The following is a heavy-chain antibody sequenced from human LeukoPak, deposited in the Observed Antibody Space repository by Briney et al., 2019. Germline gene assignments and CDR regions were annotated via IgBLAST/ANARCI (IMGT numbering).Heavy chain of an antibody. CDR1: GGSFSGYY. V-gene: IGHV4-34*01. Sequence: SETLSLTCAVYGGSFSGYYWSWIRQPPGKGLEWIGEINHSGSTNYNPSLKSRVTISVDTSKNQFSLKLSSVTAADTAVYYCARAMIVVTDAFDIWGQGTMVTVSS. CDR2: INHSGST. J-gene: IGHJ3*02. D-gene: IGHD3-22*01. CDR3: ARAMIVVTDAFDI.